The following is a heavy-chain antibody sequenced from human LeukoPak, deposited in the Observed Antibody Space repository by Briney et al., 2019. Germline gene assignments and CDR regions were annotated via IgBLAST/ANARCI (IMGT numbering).Heavy chain of an antibody. Sequence: ASVKVSCKASGYTFTSYGISWVRQAPGQGLEWMGWISAYNGNTNYAQKLRGRVTMTTDTSTSTAYMELRSLRSDDTAVYYCARDPSGRIFGVVIPLDYWGQGTLVTVSS. CDR3: ARDPSGRIFGVVIPLDY. CDR2: ISAYNGNT. V-gene: IGHV1-18*01. D-gene: IGHD3-3*02. J-gene: IGHJ4*02. CDR1: GYTFTSYG.